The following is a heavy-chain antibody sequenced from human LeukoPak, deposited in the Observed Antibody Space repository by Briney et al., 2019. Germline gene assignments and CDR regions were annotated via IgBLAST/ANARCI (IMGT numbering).Heavy chain of an antibody. CDR2: IYHSGST. CDR1: GGSISSSNW. CDR3: ARDGYSSSWYHPYYGMDV. J-gene: IGHJ6*02. Sequence: SETLSLTCAVSGGSISSSNWWSWVRQPPGKGLEWIGEIYHSGSTNYNPSLKSRVTISVDTSKNQFSLKLSSVTAADTAVYYCARDGYSSSWYHPYYGMDVWGQGTTVTVSS. D-gene: IGHD6-13*01. V-gene: IGHV4-4*02.